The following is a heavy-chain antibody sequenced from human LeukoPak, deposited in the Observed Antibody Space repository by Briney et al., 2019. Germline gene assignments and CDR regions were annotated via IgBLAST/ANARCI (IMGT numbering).Heavy chain of an antibody. CDR1: GFTVSSNY. V-gene: IGHV3-53*01. CDR3: ARDLGQWPLLGAFAY. Sequence: GGSLRLSCAASGFTVSSNYMSWVRQAPGKGLEWVSVIYSGGSTYYADSVKGRFTISRDNSKNTLYLHMNSLRAEHTAVYYCARDLGQWPLLGAFAYWGQGTLVTVSS. J-gene: IGHJ4*02. CDR2: IYSGGST. D-gene: IGHD6-19*01.